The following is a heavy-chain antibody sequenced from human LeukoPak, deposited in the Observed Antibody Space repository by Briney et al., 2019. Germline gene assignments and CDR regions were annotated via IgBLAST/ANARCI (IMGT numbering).Heavy chain of an antibody. V-gene: IGHV3-7*01. D-gene: IGHD4-17*01. Sequence: GSLRLSCAVSGFSFNTYWMTWVRQAPGKGLEWVANIKQDGSEKYYVDSVKGRLTISRDNAKNSLYLQMNSLRAEDTAVYYCARHPYGVLDYWGQGTLVTVSS. J-gene: IGHJ4*02. CDR2: IKQDGSEK. CDR1: GFSFNTYW. CDR3: ARHPYGVLDY.